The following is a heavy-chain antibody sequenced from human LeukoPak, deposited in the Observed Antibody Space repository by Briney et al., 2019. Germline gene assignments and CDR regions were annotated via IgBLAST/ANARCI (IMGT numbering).Heavy chain of an antibody. V-gene: IGHV3-21*01. CDR3: ARAGIAAAGMPYSYYYYYGMDV. Sequence: GGSLRLSCAASGFTFSSYSMNWVRQAPGKGLEWVSSISSSSSYIYYADSVKGRFTISRDNAKNSLYLQMNSLRAEDTAVYYCARAGIAAAGMPYSYYYYYGMDVWGQGTTVTVSS. CDR2: ISSSSSYI. CDR1: GFTFSSYS. J-gene: IGHJ6*02. D-gene: IGHD6-13*01.